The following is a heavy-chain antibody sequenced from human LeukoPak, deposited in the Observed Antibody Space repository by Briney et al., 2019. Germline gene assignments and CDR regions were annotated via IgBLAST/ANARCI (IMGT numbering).Heavy chain of an antibody. CDR3: ARDGPYYDSSGQYFDY. CDR1: GYSFTGYY. CDR2: IIPILGIA. Sequence: SVKVSCKASGYSFTGYYMHWVRQAPGQGLEWMGRIIPILGIANYAQKFQGRVTITADKSTSTAYMELSSLRSEDTAVYYCARDGPYYDSSGQYFDYWGQGTLVTVSS. V-gene: IGHV1-69*04. D-gene: IGHD3-22*01. J-gene: IGHJ4*02.